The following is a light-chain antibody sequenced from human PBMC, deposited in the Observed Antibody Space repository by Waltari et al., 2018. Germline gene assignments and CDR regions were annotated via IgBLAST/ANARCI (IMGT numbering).Light chain of an antibody. V-gene: IGKV1-33*01. Sequence: DIQMTQSSSSQCASVGDSVTLTCQASQDISNHLNWYQHKAGKAPNLLIYDASTLEAGVPSRFSGSGSGTAFTLTISSLQPEDIATYYCQQYDHPPYTFGQGTKLDI. CDR3: QQYDHPPYT. CDR1: QDISNH. J-gene: IGKJ2*01. CDR2: DAS.